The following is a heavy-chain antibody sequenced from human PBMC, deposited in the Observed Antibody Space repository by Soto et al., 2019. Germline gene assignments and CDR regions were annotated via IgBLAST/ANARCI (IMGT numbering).Heavy chain of an antibody. CDR1: VFTFSTYA. CDR3: VRVRVAGTAYFDY. CDR2: ITSSGTST. V-gene: IGHV3-23*01. Sequence: QAGGSLRLSCAASVFTFSTYAMSWVRQSPGKGLEWVSTITSSGTSTYYADSVKGRFTISRDNSKITLSVQMNSLRAEDTAIYYCVRVRVAGTAYFDYWGQGTPVTVSS. J-gene: IGHJ4*02. D-gene: IGHD1-7*01.